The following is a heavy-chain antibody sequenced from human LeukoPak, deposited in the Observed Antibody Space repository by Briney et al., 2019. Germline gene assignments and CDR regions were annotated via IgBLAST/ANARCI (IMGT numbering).Heavy chain of an antibody. Sequence: PGGSLRLSCAASGFTFSSYWMSWVRQAPGKGLEWVANIKQDGSEKYYVDSVKGRFTISRDNAKNSLYLQMSSLRAEDTAVYYCARAALRFLEWLSIFDPWGQGTLVTVSS. CDR3: ARAALRFLEWLSIFDP. V-gene: IGHV3-7*01. CDR2: IKQDGSEK. D-gene: IGHD3-3*01. J-gene: IGHJ5*02. CDR1: GFTFSSYW.